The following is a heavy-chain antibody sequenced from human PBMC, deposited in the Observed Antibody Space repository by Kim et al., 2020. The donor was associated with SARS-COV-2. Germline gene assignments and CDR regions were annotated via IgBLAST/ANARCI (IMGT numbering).Heavy chain of an antibody. V-gene: IGHV4-31*03. CDR3: AREVLSGECSGYDSRFDP. CDR2: IYYSGST. D-gene: IGHD5-12*01. Sequence: SETLSLTCIVSGGSVSSGGFYWSWLRQHPGKGLEWIGYIYYSGSTYYNPSLQSRVTISLDTSEDHFSLELTSVTAADTAVYYCAREVLSGECSGYDSRFDPWGQGTLVTVSS. J-gene: IGHJ5*02. CDR1: GGSVSSGGFY.